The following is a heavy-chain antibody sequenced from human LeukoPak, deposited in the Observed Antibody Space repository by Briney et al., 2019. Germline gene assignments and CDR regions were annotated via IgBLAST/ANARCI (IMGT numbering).Heavy chain of an antibody. Sequence: PGRSLRLSCAASGFTFSSYGMHWVRQAPGKGLEWVAVISYDGSNKYYADSVKGRFTISRDNSKNTLYLQMNSLRAEDTAVYYCAKPYSSSWYYPAGYYFGYWGQGTLVTVSS. D-gene: IGHD6-13*01. J-gene: IGHJ4*02. CDR3: AKPYSSSWYYPAGYYFGY. CDR2: ISYDGSNK. CDR1: GFTFSSYG. V-gene: IGHV3-30*18.